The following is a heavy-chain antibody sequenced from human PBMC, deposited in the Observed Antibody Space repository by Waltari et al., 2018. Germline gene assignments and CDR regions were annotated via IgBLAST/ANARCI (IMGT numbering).Heavy chain of an antibody. CDR3: ARDRDFGASGPYYFAF. J-gene: IGHJ4*02. CDR2: TSYNGATR. V-gene: IGHV3-30-3*01. Sequence: QLVESGGGVVPPGGSLRLSWAASGFIFSSYGMHWVRQAPGKGLEWVAVTSYNGATRYYGESVKGRFTISRDNSNNTLYLQMDSLRSDDTGIYFCARDRDFGASGPYYFAFWGRGTLVAVSS. CDR1: GFIFSSYG. D-gene: IGHD3-16*01.